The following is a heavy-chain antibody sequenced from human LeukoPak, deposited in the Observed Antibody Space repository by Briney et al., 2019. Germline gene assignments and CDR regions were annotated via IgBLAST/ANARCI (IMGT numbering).Heavy chain of an antibody. CDR2: ITSSSSYA. J-gene: IGHJ4*02. CDR1: GFTFSSYS. Sequence: PGGSLRLSCAASGFTFSSYSMNWVRQAPGKRLEWVSSITSSSSYAFYADSVKGRFTISRDNAKSSLYLQMNNLRAEDTAVYYCATTGSGSYYDYWGQGTLVTVSS. CDR3: ATTGSGSYYDY. D-gene: IGHD1-26*01. V-gene: IGHV3-21*01.